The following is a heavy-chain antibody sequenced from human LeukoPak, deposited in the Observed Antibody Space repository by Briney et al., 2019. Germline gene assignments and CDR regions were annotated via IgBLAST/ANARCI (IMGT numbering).Heavy chain of an antibody. Sequence: ASVKVSFKVSGSTLSDLSIHWVRQAPGKGLEYVGGSDPEDGETFHAQNFQGRVTMTEDTSIDTAYMELSSLRSEDTAVYYCVTDRARLFWYFDLWGRSTLVTVSS. CDR3: VTDRARLFWYFDL. V-gene: IGHV1-24*01. CDR2: SDPEDGET. CDR1: GSTLSDLS. J-gene: IGHJ2*01. D-gene: IGHD2/OR15-2a*01.